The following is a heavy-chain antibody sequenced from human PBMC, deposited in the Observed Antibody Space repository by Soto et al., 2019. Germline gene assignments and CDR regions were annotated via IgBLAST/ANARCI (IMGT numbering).Heavy chain of an antibody. J-gene: IGHJ6*03. V-gene: IGHV4-34*01. CDR2: INHSGST. D-gene: IGHD3-10*01. Sequence: QVQLQQWGAGLLKPSETLSLTCAVYGTSFSGYYWSWIRQPPGKGLEWIGEINHSGSTNYNPSLKSRVIISLDTSKAQFSLKLSSVSAADMAVYYCARGPYGSGIRSPYYNYYMDVWGKGTTVTVSS. CDR3: ARGPYGSGIRSPYYNYYMDV. CDR1: GTSFSGYY.